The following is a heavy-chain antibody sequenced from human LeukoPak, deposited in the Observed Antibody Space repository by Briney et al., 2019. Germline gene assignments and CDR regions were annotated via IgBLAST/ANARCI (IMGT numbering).Heavy chain of an antibody. J-gene: IGHJ6*03. CDR2: INPSGGST. CDR3: ARVQRGYSYNPLGYYYYYMDV. D-gene: IGHD5-18*01. CDR1: GYTFTSYY. Sequence: ASVKVSCKASGYTFTSYYMHWVRQAPGQGLEWMGIINPSGGSTSYAQKFQGRVTMTRDMSTSTVYMELSSLRSEDTAVYYCARVQRGYSYNPLGYYYYYMDVWGKGTTVTVSS. V-gene: IGHV1-46*01.